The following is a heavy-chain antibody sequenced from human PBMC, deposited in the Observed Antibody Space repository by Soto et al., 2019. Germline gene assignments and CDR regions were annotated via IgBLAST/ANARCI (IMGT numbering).Heavy chain of an antibody. CDR3: ARADMVVVAATERRGFDY. V-gene: IGHV1-2*04. D-gene: IGHD2-15*01. J-gene: IGHJ4*02. CDR2: INPNSGGT. CDR1: GYTFTGYY. Sequence: ASVKVSCKTSGYTFTGYYMHWVRQAPGQGLEWMGWINPNSGGTNYAQKFQGWVTMTRDTSISTAYMELSRLRSDDTAVYYCARADMVVVAATERRGFDYWGQG.